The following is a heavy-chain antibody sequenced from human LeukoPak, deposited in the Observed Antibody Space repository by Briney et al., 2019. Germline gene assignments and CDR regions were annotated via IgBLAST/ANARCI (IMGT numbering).Heavy chain of an antibody. Sequence: GGSLRLSCAASGFTFSSYSMNWVRQAPGKGLEWVSSISSSSNYIYYADSVKGRFTISRDNAKSSLYLQMNSLRAEDTAVYYCATARGYNYGSFDYWGQGTLVTVSS. CDR2: ISSSSNYI. V-gene: IGHV3-21*01. CDR1: GFTFSSYS. J-gene: IGHJ4*02. D-gene: IGHD5-18*01. CDR3: ATARGYNYGSFDY.